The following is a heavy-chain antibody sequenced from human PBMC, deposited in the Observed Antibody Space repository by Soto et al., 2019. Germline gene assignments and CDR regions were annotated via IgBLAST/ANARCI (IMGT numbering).Heavy chain of an antibody. J-gene: IGHJ6*02. CDR1: GGSISSGGYY. CDR3: ASAYCSGGSCYWGGAYYYYGMDV. Sequence: PSETLYLTCTVSGGSISSGGYYWSWIRQHPGKGLEWIGYIYYSGSTYYNPSLKSRVTISVDTSKNQFSLKLSSVTAADTAVYYCASAYCSGGSCYWGGAYYYYGMDVWGQGTTVTVSS. D-gene: IGHD2-15*01. V-gene: IGHV4-31*03. CDR2: IYYSGST.